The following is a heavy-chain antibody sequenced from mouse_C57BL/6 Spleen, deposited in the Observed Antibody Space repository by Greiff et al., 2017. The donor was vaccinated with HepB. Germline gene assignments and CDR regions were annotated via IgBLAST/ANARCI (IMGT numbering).Heavy chain of an antibody. CDR1: GYTFTDYE. V-gene: IGHV1-15*01. Sequence: QVQLQQSGAELVRPGASVTLSCKASGYTFTDYEMHWVKQTPVHGLEWIGAIDPETGGTAYNQKFKGKAILTADKSSSTAYMALRSLTSEDSAVYYCTRLGDYDGYFDVWGTGTTVTVSS. D-gene: IGHD2-4*01. J-gene: IGHJ1*03. CDR2: IDPETGGT. CDR3: TRLGDYDGYFDV.